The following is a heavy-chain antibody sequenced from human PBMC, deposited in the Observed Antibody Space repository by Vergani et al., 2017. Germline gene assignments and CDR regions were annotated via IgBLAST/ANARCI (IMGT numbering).Heavy chain of an antibody. D-gene: IGHD3-10*01. CDR2: IYYGAST. CDR3: ATLQGSYYNDAFDI. J-gene: IGHJ3*02. CDR1: AFSVNSKF. V-gene: IGHV3-66*02. Sequence: EVQLVASGGDLVQPGKSLRLSCAASAFSVNSKFITWVRQAPGKGLEWVAVIYYGASTVYTDSVKGRFTISRDNSENKVFLQMNRLRAEDTAIYYCATLQGSYYNDAFDIWGRGTVVAVSS.